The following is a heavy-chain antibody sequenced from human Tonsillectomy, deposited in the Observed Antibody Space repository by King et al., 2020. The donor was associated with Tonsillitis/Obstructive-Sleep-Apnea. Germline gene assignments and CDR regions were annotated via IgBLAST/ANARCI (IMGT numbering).Heavy chain of an antibody. CDR2: IYHSGRT. V-gene: IGHV4-61*01. D-gene: IGHD2-15*01. CDR1: GVSVNSTTYY. Sequence: QVQLQESGPGLVKPSETLSLTCTVSGVSVNSTTYYWSWIRQPPGKRLEWIGYIYHSGRTNYNPSLKSRVTISLDTSKNQFSLNLRPGNAADTALYYCARLIEYFYYMDVWGRGATVTVSS. CDR3: ARLIEYFYYMDV. J-gene: IGHJ6*03.